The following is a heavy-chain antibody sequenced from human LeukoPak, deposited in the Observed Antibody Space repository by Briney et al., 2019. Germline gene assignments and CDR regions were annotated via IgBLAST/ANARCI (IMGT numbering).Heavy chain of an antibody. D-gene: IGHD3-10*01. CDR2: ISCSGRTI. CDR3: ARENRGFITRPIDY. Sequence: GGSLRLSCVASEFLFSSYEMNWVRQAPGKVLEWLSYISCSGRTIYYADSVKGRFTISRDNAKNSLYLQMNSLRVEDTAVYYCARENRGFITRPIDYWGQGTLVTVSS. V-gene: IGHV3-48*03. CDR1: EFLFSSYE. J-gene: IGHJ4*02.